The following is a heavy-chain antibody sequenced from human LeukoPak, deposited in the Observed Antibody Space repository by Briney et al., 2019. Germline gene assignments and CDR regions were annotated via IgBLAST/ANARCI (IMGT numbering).Heavy chain of an antibody. CDR2: INPSGGST. CDR3: ASTYHGGNSGYYYYMDV. CDR1: GYTFTSYY. D-gene: IGHD4-23*01. J-gene: IGHJ6*03. V-gene: IGHV1-46*01. Sequence: GASVKVSCKASGYTFTSYYMHWVRQAPGQGLEWMGIINPSGGSTSYAQKFQGRVTMTTDTSTSTAYMELRSLRSDDTAVYYCASTYHGGNSGYYYYMDVWGKGTTVTISS.